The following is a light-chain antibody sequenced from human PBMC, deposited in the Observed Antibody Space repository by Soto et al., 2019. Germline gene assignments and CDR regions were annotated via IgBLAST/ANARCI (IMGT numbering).Light chain of an antibody. CDR1: ESVSSF. V-gene: IGKV3-11*01. CDR3: QQRSSWPALT. J-gene: IGKJ4*01. CDR2: DAS. Sequence: EIVLTQSPATLSLSPGERATLSCRASESVSSFLAWYQQKPGQPPRLLIYDASTRATGIPARFSGSGSGTDFTLTISSLEPEDFAVYYCQQRSSWPALTFGGGTKVEI.